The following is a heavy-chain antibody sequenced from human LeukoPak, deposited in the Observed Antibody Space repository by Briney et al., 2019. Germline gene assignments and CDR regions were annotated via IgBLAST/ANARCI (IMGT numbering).Heavy chain of an antibody. CDR2: IYYSGST. CDR3: ARWSNWNPYYFDY. V-gene: IGHV4-59*01. J-gene: IGHJ4*02. CDR1: GGSISSYY. Sequence: TSETLSLTCTVSGGSISSYYWSWIRQPPGKGLEWIGYIYYSGSTNYNPSLKSRVTISVDTPKNQFSLKLSSVTAADTAVYYCARWSNWNPYYFDYWGQGTLVTVSS. D-gene: IGHD1-20*01.